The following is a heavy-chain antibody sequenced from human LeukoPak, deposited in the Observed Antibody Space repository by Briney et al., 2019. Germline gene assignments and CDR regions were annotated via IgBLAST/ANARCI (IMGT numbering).Heavy chain of an antibody. CDR1: GFTFSSYG. CDR2: ISHDGSNK. J-gene: IGHJ4*02. D-gene: IGHD1-26*01. V-gene: IGHV3-30*03. Sequence: GRSLRLSCAASGFTFSSYGMHWVRQAPGKGLEWVAVISHDGSNKYYSDSVKGRFTISRGNSKNTLYLQMNSLRVEDTAVYFCARRGGSYFDYWGQGTLVTVSS. CDR3: ARRGGSYFDY.